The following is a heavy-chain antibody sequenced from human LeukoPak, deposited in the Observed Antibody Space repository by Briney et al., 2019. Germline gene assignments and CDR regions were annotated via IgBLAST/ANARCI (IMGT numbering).Heavy chain of an antibody. V-gene: IGHV1-2*02. J-gene: IGHJ4*02. CDR2: INPNSGGR. D-gene: IGHD4-23*01. CDR1: GYTFTVYQ. CDR3: ARDYYGGNPDY. Sequence: SVKVSCKTSGYTFTVYQIHWVRQAPGQGLEWMGWINPNSGGRNYAQKFQGRVTMTSDTSISTVYMELSSLRSDDTAVYYCARDYYGGNPDYWGQGTLVTVSS.